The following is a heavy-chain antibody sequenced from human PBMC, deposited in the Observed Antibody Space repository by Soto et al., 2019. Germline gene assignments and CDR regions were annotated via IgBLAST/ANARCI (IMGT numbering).Heavy chain of an antibody. CDR2: SIPIFGTA. CDR3: ARAPILVGVTPYENYFDS. V-gene: IGHV1-69*13. CDR1: GGTFSNSV. Sequence: GASVKVSCKASGGTFSNSVISWVRQAPGQGLEWMGGSIPIFGTANYAQKFQGRVTIIADESTSTAYMEVTSLRSEDPAVYSCARAPILVGVTPYENYFDSWGQGTLVTVSS. J-gene: IGHJ4*02. D-gene: IGHD3-3*01.